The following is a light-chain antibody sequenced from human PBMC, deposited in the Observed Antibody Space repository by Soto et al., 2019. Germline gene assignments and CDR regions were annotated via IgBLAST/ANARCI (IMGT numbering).Light chain of an antibody. CDR1: SRDIGDYNY. V-gene: IGLV2-14*01. J-gene: IGLJ1*01. CDR3: SSYSSSNTLYL. CDR2: EVY. Sequence: QSVLTQPASVSGSPGQSTTIPCTGTSRDIGDYNYVSWYQQHPGKAPKLLIYEVYNRPAGVSDRFSGSKSGNTASLTISGLQTGDEGDYYCSSYSSSNTLYLFGTGTKVTVL.